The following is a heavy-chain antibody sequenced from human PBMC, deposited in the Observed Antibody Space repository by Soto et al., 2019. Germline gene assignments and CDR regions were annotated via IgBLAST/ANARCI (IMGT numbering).Heavy chain of an antibody. CDR3: ARVGVGATTSDY. J-gene: IGHJ4*02. CDR1: GYTFTSYA. D-gene: IGHD1-26*01. Sequence: EASVKPSCKASGYTFTSYAISLVRQAPGQGLEWMXXXXAXNXNXXXXXXLQGRVTMTTDTSTSTAYMELRSLRSDDTAVYYCARVGVGATTSDYWGQGTLVTSPQ. V-gene: IGHV1-18*04. CDR2: XXAXNXNX.